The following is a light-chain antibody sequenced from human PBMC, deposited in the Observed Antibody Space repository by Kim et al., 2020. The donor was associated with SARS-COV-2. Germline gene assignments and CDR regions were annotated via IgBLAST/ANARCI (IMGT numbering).Light chain of an antibody. J-gene: IGKJ1*01. V-gene: IGKV1-8*01. CDR3: QQYYSYPWT. CDR2: AAS. CDR1: QCISIY. Sequence: SSTGDRVTITCRASQCISIYLAWYQQKPGKAPNLLIYAASTLQSGVPSRFSGIGSGTDFTVTISCLQSEDFATYYCQQYYSYPWTFGQGTKVDIK.